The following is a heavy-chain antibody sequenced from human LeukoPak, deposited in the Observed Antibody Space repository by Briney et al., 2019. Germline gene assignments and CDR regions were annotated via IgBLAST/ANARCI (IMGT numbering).Heavy chain of an antibody. CDR3: AQYSSSVGWLDP. CDR1: GFPFSSYW. CDR2: IKQDGSEK. D-gene: IGHD6-13*01. J-gene: IGHJ5*02. Sequence: GGSPSLSCAASGFPFSSYWMSWVRQAPGKGLEWVANIKQDGSEKYYVDSVKGRFTISRDNAKNSLYLQMNSLRAEDTAVYYCAQYSSSVGWLDPWGQGTPVSVSS. V-gene: IGHV3-7*02.